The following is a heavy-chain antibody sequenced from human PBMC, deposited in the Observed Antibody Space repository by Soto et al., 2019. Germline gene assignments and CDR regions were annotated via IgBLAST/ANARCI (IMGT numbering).Heavy chain of an antibody. D-gene: IGHD3-3*01. Sequence: ASVKVSCKASGYTFTSYGISWVRQAPGQGLEWMGWISAYNGNTNYAQKLQGRVTMTTDTSTSTAYMELRSLRSDDTAVYYRARDVEVDRWSGHTGSYGMDVWGQGTTVTVSS. CDR2: ISAYNGNT. CDR3: ARDVEVDRWSGHTGSYGMDV. V-gene: IGHV1-18*01. CDR1: GYTFTSYG. J-gene: IGHJ6*02.